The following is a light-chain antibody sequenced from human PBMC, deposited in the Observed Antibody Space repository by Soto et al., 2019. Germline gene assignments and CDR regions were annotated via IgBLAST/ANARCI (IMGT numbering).Light chain of an antibody. J-gene: IGKJ3*01. CDR3: QEYDKWPPGFT. CDR2: GPS. Sequence: EIVMTQSPATLSVSPGERATLSCRARQSVRTNLAWHQQKPGQAPRLLIYGPSIRATGIPARFSGSGSGTEFTLTINSLQSEEFALYYCQEYDKWPPGFTFGPGIRVDNK. V-gene: IGKV3-15*01. CDR1: QSVRTN.